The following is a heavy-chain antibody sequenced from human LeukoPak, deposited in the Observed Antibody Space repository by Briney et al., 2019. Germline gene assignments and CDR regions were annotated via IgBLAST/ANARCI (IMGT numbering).Heavy chain of an antibody. V-gene: IGHV3-23*01. CDR3: AKGEVRGPTQYFQH. CDR1: GFTFSSYA. Sequence: GGSLRLSCAASGFTFSSYAMSWVRQAPGKGLEWVSAISGSGGSTYYADSVRGRFTISRDNSKNTLYLQMNSLRAEDPAVYYCAKGEVRGPTQYFQHWGQGTLVTVSS. D-gene: IGHD3-10*01. CDR2: ISGSGGST. J-gene: IGHJ1*01.